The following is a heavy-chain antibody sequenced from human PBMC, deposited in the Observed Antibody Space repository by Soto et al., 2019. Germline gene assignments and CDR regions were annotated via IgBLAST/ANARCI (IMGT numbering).Heavy chain of an antibody. CDR2: IRSKTYGGTT. J-gene: IGHJ1*01. CDR3: AREGVLNALLYFQH. D-gene: IGHD2-15*01. V-gene: IGHV3-49*03. CDR1: GFTFGDYA. Sequence: GGSLRLSCTASGFTFGDYAMSWFRQAPGKGLEWVGFIRSKTYGGTTEYAASVKGRFTISRDDSKTIAYLQMNSLKTEDTAMYYCAREGVLNALLYFQHWGQGTLVTVSS.